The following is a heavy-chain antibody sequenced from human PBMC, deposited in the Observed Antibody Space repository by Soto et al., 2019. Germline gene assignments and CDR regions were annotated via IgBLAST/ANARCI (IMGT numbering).Heavy chain of an antibody. Sequence: ASVNVSCNASGYTFTGYYMHWVRQAPGQGLEWMGWINPNSGGTNYAQKFQGWVTMTRDTSISTAYMELSRLRSDDTAVYYCARAPPYYDYVWGSYRPLEKDDASDIWGQGTMVTVSS. J-gene: IGHJ3*02. V-gene: IGHV1-2*04. D-gene: IGHD3-16*02. CDR3: ARAPPYYDYVWGSYRPLEKDDASDI. CDR1: GYTFTGYY. CDR2: INPNSGGT.